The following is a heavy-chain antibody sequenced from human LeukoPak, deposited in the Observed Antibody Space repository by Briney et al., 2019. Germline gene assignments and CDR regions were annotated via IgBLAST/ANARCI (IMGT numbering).Heavy chain of an antibody. CDR2: ITSKNDGGTT. CDR3: TTEERVSSGYCSGGSCYIDY. Sequence: GGSLRLSCAASAFTFSNAWMNWLRQAPGKGLEWVGRITSKNDGGTTDYAAPVKGRFTISRDDSTNTLYLQMNSLKTEDTAVYYCTTEERVSSGYCSGGSCYIDYWGQGTLVTVSS. J-gene: IGHJ4*02. D-gene: IGHD2-15*01. V-gene: IGHV3-15*01. CDR1: AFTFSNAW.